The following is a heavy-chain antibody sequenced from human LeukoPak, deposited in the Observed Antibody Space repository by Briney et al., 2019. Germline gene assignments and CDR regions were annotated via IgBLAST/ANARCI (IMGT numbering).Heavy chain of an antibody. V-gene: IGHV1-18*01. CDR3: ARGLGMTTVTYYYYYYMDV. CDR1: GYTFTSYG. CDR2: ISAYNGNT. J-gene: IGHJ6*03. D-gene: IGHD4-17*01. Sequence: ASVKVSCKASGYTFTSYGISWVRQAPGQGLEWMGWISAYNGNTNYAQKLQGRVTMTTDTSTSTAYMELRSLRSDDTAVYYCARGLGMTTVTYYYYYYMDVWGKGTTVTVSS.